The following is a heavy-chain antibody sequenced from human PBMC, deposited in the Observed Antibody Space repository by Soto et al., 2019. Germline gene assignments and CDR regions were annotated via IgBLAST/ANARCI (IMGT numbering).Heavy chain of an antibody. D-gene: IGHD2-15*01. CDR3: RARLYDVVGVLELLHH. V-gene: IGHV5-51*01. J-gene: IGHJ1*01. CDR2: IYPDGSET. Sequence: PGEALKISCKASGYSLINSFSKYWSGWVRQMPGKGLEWMGIIYPDGSETQYSPSFQGQVTISADKSTSTAYLQWSSLKASDTAMYYCRARLYDVVGVLELLHHWGQGTLVTVSS. CDR1: GYSLINSFSKYW.